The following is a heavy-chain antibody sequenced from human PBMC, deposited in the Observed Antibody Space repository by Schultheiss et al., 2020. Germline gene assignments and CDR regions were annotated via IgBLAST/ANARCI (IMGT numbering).Heavy chain of an antibody. Sequence: GESLKISCAASGFTFGNYAMTWVRQAPGKGLEWVANIKQDGSEKYYVDSVKGRFTISRDNAKNSLYLQMNSLRAEDTAVYYCARGGLDTRITMIVGGFDIWGQGTMVTVSS. CDR3: ARGGLDTRITMIVGGFDI. J-gene: IGHJ3*02. CDR2: IKQDGSEK. CDR1: GFTFGNYA. D-gene: IGHD3-22*01. V-gene: IGHV3-7*04.